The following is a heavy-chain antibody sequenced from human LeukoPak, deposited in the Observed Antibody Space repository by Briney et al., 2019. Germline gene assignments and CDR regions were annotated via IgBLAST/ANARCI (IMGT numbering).Heavy chain of an antibody. CDR2: ISGSGGST. J-gene: IGHJ4*02. Sequence: VGSLRLSCAASGFSFSSYAMTWVRQAPGKGLEWVSPISGSGGSTYYADSVKGRFTISRDNSKNTLYLQMNSLRAEDTAVYYCARSRGAYSSAWYFDYWGQGPLVSVSS. CDR1: GFSFSSYA. D-gene: IGHD6-19*01. V-gene: IGHV3-23*01. CDR3: ARSRGAYSSAWYFDY.